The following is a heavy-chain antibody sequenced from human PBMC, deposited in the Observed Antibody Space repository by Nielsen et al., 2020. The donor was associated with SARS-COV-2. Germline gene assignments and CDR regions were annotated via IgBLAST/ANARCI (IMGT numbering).Heavy chain of an antibody. V-gene: IGHV1-24*01. J-gene: IGHJ6*02. CDR1: GYTLTELS. D-gene: IGHD1-20*01. Sequence: ASVKVSCKVSGYTLTELSMHWVRQAPGKGLEWMGGFDPEDGETIYAQKFQGRVTMTEDTSTDTAYMELSSLRSEDTAVYYCATAPPITGTPVDYYYYYGMDVWGQGTTVTVSS. CDR3: ATAPPITGTPVDYYYYYGMDV. CDR2: FDPEDGET.